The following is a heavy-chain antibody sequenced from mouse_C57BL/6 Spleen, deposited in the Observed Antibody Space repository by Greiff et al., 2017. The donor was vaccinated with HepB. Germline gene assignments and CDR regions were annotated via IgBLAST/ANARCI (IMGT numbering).Heavy chain of an antibody. V-gene: IGHV2-9*01. CDR2: IWGGGST. CDR3: AKRGTTVVEDWYFDV. Sequence: QVQLQQSGPGLVAPSQSLSITCTVSGFSLTSYGVDWVRQPPGKGLEWLGVIWGGGSTNYNSALMSRLSISKDNSKSQVFLKMNSLQTDDTAMYYWAKRGTTVVEDWYFDVWGTGTTVTVSS. D-gene: IGHD1-1*01. CDR1: GFSLTSYG. J-gene: IGHJ1*03.